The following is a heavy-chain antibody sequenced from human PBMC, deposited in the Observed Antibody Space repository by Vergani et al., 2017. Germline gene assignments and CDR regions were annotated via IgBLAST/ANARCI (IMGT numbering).Heavy chain of an antibody. Sequence: QVQLVESAGGVVQRGGSLRLSCATSGFTLSNYDMQWIRQGPGKGLEFVAFIQFDGSNQYYADSVKGRFTLSRDFSKNTLYLQMNSLRTDDTATYYCAKHFRGWGIDYWGQGTKVIVSS. V-gene: IGHV3-30*02. D-gene: IGHD3-16*01. J-gene: IGHJ4*02. CDR2: IQFDGSNQ. CDR3: AKHFRGWGIDY. CDR1: GFTLSNYD.